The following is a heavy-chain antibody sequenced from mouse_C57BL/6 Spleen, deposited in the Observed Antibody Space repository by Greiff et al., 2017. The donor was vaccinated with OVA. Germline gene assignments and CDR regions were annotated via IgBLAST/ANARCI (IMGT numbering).Heavy chain of an antibody. CDR1: GYTFTSYW. J-gene: IGHJ4*01. CDR2: IYPGSGST. V-gene: IGHV1-55*01. CDR3: ARGGYYSNYYSMDY. D-gene: IGHD2-5*01. Sequence: VQLQQPGAELVKPGASVKMSCKASGYTFTSYWITWVKQRPGQGLEWIGDIYPGSGSTNYNEKFKSKATLTVDTSSSTAYMQLSSLTSEDSAVYYCARGGYYSNYYSMDYWGQGTSVTVSS.